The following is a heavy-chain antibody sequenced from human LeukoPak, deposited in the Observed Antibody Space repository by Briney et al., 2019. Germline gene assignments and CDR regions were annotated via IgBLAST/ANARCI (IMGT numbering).Heavy chain of an antibody. CDR1: GFTFSSYD. CDR2: IGTAGDT. J-gene: IGHJ5*02. CDR3: ARARCSGGSCYWFDP. V-gene: IGHV3-13*01. Sequence: RGSLRLSCAASGFTFSSYDMHWVRQATGKGLEWVSAIGTAGDTYYPGSVKGRFTISRENAKNSLYLQMNSLRAGDTAVYYCARARCSGGSCYWFDPWGQGTLVTVSS. D-gene: IGHD2-15*01.